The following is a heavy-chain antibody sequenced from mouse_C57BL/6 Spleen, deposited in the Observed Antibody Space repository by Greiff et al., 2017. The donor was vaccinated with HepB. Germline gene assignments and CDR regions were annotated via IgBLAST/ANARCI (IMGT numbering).Heavy chain of an antibody. CDR2: IDPETGGT. J-gene: IGHJ2*01. CDR1: GYTFTDYE. V-gene: IGHV1-15*01. Sequence: QVHVKQSGAELVRPGASVTLSCKASGYTFTDYEMHWVKQTPVHGLEWIGAIDPETGGTAYNQKFKGKAILTADKSSSTAYMELRSLTSEDSAVYYCTRPGYNYFDYWGQGTTLTVSS. D-gene: IGHD3-2*02. CDR3: TRPGYNYFDY.